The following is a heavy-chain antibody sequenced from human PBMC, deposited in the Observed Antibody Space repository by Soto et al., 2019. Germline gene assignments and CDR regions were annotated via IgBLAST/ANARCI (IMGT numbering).Heavy chain of an antibody. Sequence: SETLSLTCAVYGGSFSGYYWSWIRQPPGKGLEWIGEINHSGSTNYNPSLKSRVTTSVDTSKNQFSLKLSSVTAADTAVYYCARGHYGDLYNWFDPWGQGTLVTVSS. V-gene: IGHV4-34*01. CDR3: ARGHYGDLYNWFDP. CDR1: GGSFSGYY. CDR2: INHSGST. J-gene: IGHJ5*02. D-gene: IGHD4-17*01.